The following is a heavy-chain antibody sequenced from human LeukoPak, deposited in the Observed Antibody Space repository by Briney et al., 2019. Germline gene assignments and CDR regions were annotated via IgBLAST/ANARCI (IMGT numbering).Heavy chain of an antibody. Sequence: PGESLRISCKCSGYSLTSYWISWVRQMPGKGLEWMGRIDPSDSYTNYSPSFQGHVTISADKSISTAYLQWSSLKASDTAMYYCARQYCSSTSCQVVDYWGQGTLVTVSS. D-gene: IGHD2-2*01. J-gene: IGHJ4*02. V-gene: IGHV5-10-1*01. CDR2: IDPSDSYT. CDR3: ARQYCSSTSCQVVDY. CDR1: GYSLTSYW.